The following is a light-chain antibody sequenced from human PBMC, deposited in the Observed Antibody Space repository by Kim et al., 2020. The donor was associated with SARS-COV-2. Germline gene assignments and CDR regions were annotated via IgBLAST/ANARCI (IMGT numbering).Light chain of an antibody. CDR1: QSVSSSY. V-gene: IGKV3-20*01. CDR3: QQYGSPLYT. Sequence: LSPGERATRSCRASQSVSSSYLAWYQQKPGQAPRLLIYGASSRATGIPDRFSGSGSGTDFTLTISSLEPEDFAVYYCQQYGSPLYTFGQGTKVEI. CDR2: GAS. J-gene: IGKJ2*01.